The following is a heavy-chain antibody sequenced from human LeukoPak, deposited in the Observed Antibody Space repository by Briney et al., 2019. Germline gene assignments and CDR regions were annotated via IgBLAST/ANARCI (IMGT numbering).Heavy chain of an antibody. Sequence: GGSLRLYCAASGFTFRDYEMNWARQAPGKGLEWVSYISSSGTTVYYPDSVKGRFSISRDNAKNSLYLQMNSLRAEDTAVYFCAAKEGTQSDFDYWGQGTLVTVSS. J-gene: IGHJ4*02. CDR1: GFTFRDYE. CDR3: AAKEGTQSDFDY. V-gene: IGHV3-48*03. CDR2: ISSSGTTV. D-gene: IGHD1-14*01.